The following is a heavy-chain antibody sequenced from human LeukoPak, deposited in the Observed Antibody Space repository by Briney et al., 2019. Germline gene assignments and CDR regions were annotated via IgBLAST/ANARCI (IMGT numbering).Heavy chain of an antibody. CDR3: AKVGTYYDFWSGYSIPHFDY. CDR2: ISRSSSYI. CDR1: GFTFSSYS. J-gene: IGHJ4*02. Sequence: GGSLRLSRAASGFTFSSYSMNWVRQTTGKGLEWVSSISRSSSYIYYADSVKGRFTISRDNAKNSLYLQMNSLRAEDTAVYYCAKVGTYYDFWSGYSIPHFDYWGQGTLVTVSS. D-gene: IGHD3-3*01. V-gene: IGHV3-21*04.